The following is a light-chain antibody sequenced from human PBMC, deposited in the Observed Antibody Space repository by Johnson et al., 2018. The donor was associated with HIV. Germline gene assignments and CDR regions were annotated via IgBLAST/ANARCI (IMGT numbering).Light chain of an antibody. CDR1: SSNIGNNY. J-gene: IGLJ1*01. V-gene: IGLV1-51*01. CDR3: GTWDTSLSVYV. Sequence: QSVLTQPSSVSAAPGQKVTISCSGSSSNIGNNYVSWYQQLPGTAPKLLIYDNNKRPSGIPDRFSGSKSGTSATLAITGLQTGDEADYYCGTWDTSLSVYVFGTGTKVTVL. CDR2: DNN.